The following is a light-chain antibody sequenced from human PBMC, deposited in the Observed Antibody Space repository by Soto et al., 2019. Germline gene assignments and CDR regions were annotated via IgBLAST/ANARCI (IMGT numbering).Light chain of an antibody. CDR2: DVS. J-gene: IGLJ1*01. V-gene: IGLV2-14*03. Sequence: QSALTQPASVSGSPGQSITISCTGTSSDVGGYNYVSWYQHHPGKAPKLMIYDVSNRPSGASNRFSGPKSGNTASLSISGLQPEDEADYYCSSYRTSNTSQIVCGTGTKVTV. CDR1: SSDVGGYNY. CDR3: SSYRTSNTSQIV.